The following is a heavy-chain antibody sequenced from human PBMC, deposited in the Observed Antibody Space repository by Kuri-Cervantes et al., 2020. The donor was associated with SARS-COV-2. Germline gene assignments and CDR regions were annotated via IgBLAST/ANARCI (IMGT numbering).Heavy chain of an antibody. CDR1: GGSISSYY. D-gene: IGHD2-21*01. J-gene: IGHJ3*02. CDR3: TRSPPRVVVDAFDI. V-gene: IGHV4-59*01. CDR2: IYYSGST. Sequence: GSLRLSCTASGGSISSYYWSWIRQPPGKGLEWIGYIYYSGSTNYNPSLKSRVTISVDTSKNQFSLKLSSVTAADTAVYYCTRSPPRVVVDAFDIWGQGTMVTVSS.